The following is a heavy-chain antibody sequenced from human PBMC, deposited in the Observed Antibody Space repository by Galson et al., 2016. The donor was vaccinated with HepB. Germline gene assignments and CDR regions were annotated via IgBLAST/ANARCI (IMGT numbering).Heavy chain of an antibody. CDR2: ISSSSSTI. Sequence: SLRLSCAASGFTFSSYSMNWVRQAPGKGLVWVSYISSSSSTIYYADSVKGRFTISRDNAKNSLYLQMNSLRDEDTAVYYCARRGIYCSSTSCYADYWGQGTLVTVSS. J-gene: IGHJ4*02. D-gene: IGHD2-2*01. CDR1: GFTFSSYS. V-gene: IGHV3-48*02. CDR3: ARRGIYCSSTSCYADY.